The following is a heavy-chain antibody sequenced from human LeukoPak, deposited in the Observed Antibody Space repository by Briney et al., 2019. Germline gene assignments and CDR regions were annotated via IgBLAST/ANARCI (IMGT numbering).Heavy chain of an antibody. J-gene: IGHJ3*02. D-gene: IGHD4-11*01. CDR3: ARGRTTARGYVFDI. Sequence: SETLSLTCTVSGGSISSGGYYWSWIRQHPGKGLEWIGYIYYSGSTYYNPSLKSRVTISVDTSKNQFSLKLSSVTAADTAVYYCARGRTTARGYVFDIWGQGTMVTVSS. CDR2: IYYSGST. V-gene: IGHV4-31*03. CDR1: GGSISSGGYY.